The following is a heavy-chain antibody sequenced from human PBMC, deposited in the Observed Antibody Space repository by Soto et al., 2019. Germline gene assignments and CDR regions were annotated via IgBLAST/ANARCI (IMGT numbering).Heavy chain of an antibody. D-gene: IGHD2-15*01. J-gene: IGHJ4*02. V-gene: IGHV3-48*02. CDR3: ARTLSWRRGPFDS. Sequence: EVQLVESGGGLIQPGGSLRLSCAASGFIFNTYSMNWVRQAPGKGLEWVSYISGSSQTIFYADSVRGRFTISRDNANNSTYLQMVSLRDEDTAVYYCARTLSWRRGPFDSWGQETLVTVSS. CDR2: ISGSSQTI. CDR1: GFIFNTYS.